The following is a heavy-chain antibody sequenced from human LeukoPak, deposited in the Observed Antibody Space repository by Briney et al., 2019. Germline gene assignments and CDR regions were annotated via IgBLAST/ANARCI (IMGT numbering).Heavy chain of an antibody. Sequence: PGRSLRLSCAASGFTFSSYAMHWVRQAPGKGLEWVAVISYDGSNKYYADSVKGRFTISRDNSKNTLYLQMNSLRAEDTAVYYCAATTSLYSYEVAGDPTWDCPDYWGQGTLVTVSS. CDR3: AATTSLYSYEVAGDPTWDCPDY. CDR2: ISYDGSNK. D-gene: IGHD5-18*01. V-gene: IGHV3-30-3*01. CDR1: GFTFSSYA. J-gene: IGHJ4*02.